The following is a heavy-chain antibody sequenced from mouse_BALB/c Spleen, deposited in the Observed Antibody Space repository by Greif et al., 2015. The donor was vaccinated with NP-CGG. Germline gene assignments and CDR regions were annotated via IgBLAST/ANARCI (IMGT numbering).Heavy chain of an antibody. Sequence: QVQLQQSGAELVRPGSSVKISCKASGYAFSSYWMNWVKQRPGQGLEWIGQIYPGDGDTNYNGKFKGKATLTADKSSSTAYMQLSSLTSEDSAVYFCASYYRYHFDYWGQGTTLTVSS. CDR1: GYAFSSYW. V-gene: IGHV1-80*01. CDR3: ASYYRYHFDY. CDR2: IYPGDGDT. D-gene: IGHD2-14*01. J-gene: IGHJ2*01.